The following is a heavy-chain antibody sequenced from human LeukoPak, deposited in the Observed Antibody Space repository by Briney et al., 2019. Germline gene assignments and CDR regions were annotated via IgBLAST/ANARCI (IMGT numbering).Heavy chain of an antibody. CDR1: GYTFTSYG. CDR2: IIPILGIA. V-gene: IGHV1-69*04. Sequence: GASVKVSCKASGYTFTSYGISWVRQAPGQGLEWMGRIIPILGIANYAQKFQGRVTITADKSTSTAYMELSSLRSEDTAVYYCARVHGSGSYYRDRLDPWGQGTLVTVSS. J-gene: IGHJ5*02. CDR3: ARVHGSGSYYRDRLDP. D-gene: IGHD3-10*01.